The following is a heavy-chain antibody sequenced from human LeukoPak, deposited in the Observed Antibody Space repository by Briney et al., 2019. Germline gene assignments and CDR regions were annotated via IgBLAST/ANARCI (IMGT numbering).Heavy chain of an antibody. CDR1: GFPFSSYA. D-gene: IGHD3-3*01. Sequence: GGSLSLSCAASGFPFSSYAMSWVRQAPGKGLEWVSAISGSGGSTYYADAVKGRFTISRDNSKNTLYLQMNRLRAEDTAVYYCAKEHDFWSGYGDYWGQGTRVTVSS. V-gene: IGHV3-23*01. CDR3: AKEHDFWSGYGDY. J-gene: IGHJ4*02. CDR2: ISGSGGST.